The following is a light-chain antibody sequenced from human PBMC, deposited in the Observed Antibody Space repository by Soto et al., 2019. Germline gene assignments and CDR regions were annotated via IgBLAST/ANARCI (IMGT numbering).Light chain of an antibody. Sequence: EIVLTQSPGTLSLSPGERATLSCRASQSVSSSYLAWYQQKPGQAPRLLIYAASSSATGTPDRFSGSGSVTDFTLTISRLQPEYFAVYYCQQYCSSRFTFGPGTKVDIK. CDR1: QSVSSSY. V-gene: IGKV3-20*01. CDR2: AAS. CDR3: QQYCSSRFT. J-gene: IGKJ3*01.